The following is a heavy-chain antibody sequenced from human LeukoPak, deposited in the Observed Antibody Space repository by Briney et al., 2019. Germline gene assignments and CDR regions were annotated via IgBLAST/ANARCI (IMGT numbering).Heavy chain of an antibody. CDR3: AWSSNSMGPYYFDY. D-gene: IGHD1-26*01. V-gene: IGHV3-30*04. CDR1: GFTFSSYA. J-gene: IGHJ4*02. CDR2: ISYDGSNK. Sequence: PGRSLRLSCAASGFTFSSYAMHWVRQAPGKGLEWVAVISYDGSNKYYADSVKGRFTISRDNSKNTLYLQMNSLRAEDTAVYYCAWSSNSMGPYYFDYWGQGTLVTVSS.